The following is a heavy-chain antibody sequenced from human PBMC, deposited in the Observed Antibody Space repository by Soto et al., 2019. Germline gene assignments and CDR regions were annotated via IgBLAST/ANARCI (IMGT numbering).Heavy chain of an antibody. CDR3: ASRVYTYDSRLFDFDS. CDR2: VYHGWRT. V-gene: IGHV4-4*02. J-gene: IGHJ4*02. CDR1: GGSISSRNW. D-gene: IGHD2-21*01. Sequence: QVQLQESGPGLVKPSGTLSLTCAVSGGSISSRNWWSWVRQPPGKGLEWIGEVYHGWRTSYNPSPQSRGTMSVDKTETQYSLKPPSVPGADTAVYHWASRVYTYDSRLFDFDSWGLGTLVTVSS.